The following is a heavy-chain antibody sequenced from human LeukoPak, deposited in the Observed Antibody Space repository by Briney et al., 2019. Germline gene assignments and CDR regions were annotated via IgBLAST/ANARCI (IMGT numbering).Heavy chain of an antibody. CDR3: ARDQQLVHYYYYGMDV. Sequence: SVKVSCKASGYTFTSYHINWVRQAPGQGLEWMGRIIPILGIANYAQKFQGRVTITADKSTSTAYMELSSLRSEDTAVYYCARDQQLVHYYYYGMDVWGQGTTVTVSS. CDR2: IIPILGIA. CDR1: GYTFTSYH. V-gene: IGHV1-69*04. D-gene: IGHD6-13*01. J-gene: IGHJ6*02.